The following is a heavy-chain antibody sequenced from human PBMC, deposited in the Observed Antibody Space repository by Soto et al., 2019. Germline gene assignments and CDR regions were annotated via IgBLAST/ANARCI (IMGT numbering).Heavy chain of an antibody. J-gene: IGHJ4*02. CDR1: GGGNLRDYR. V-gene: IGHV1-69*01. D-gene: IGHD3-10*01. CDR2: IIPKLGSA. CDR3: XXXXXXXNFGAVY. Sequence: QVQLVQSGAEVKEPGSSVKVSCKASGGGNLRDYRTTWVRRAPGQGLEWMGGIIPKLGSANYAQNFQGRVTXXXXXXXXXXXXXXXXXXXXXXXXXXXXXXXXXXNFGAVYWGQGTPVTVSS.